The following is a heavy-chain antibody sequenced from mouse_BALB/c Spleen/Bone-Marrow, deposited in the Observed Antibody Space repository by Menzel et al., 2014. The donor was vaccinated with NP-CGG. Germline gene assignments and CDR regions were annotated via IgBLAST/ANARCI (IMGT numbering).Heavy chain of an antibody. CDR3: ARSANWLFTY. V-gene: IGHV1-54*01. J-gene: IGHJ3*01. CDR1: GYAFTTYL. CDR2: INPGSGDT. Sequence: VKLQESGAELVRPGTSVKVSCKASGYAFTTYLIEWVKQRPGQGLEWIGVINPGSGDTHYNEKFKDKATLTADKSSSTAYMQLSSLTSDDSAVYFCARSANWLFTYWGQGTLVTVSA. D-gene: IGHD4-1*01.